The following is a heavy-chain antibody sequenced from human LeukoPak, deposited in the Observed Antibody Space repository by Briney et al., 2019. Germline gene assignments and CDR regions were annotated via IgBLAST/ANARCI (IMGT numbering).Heavy chain of an antibody. CDR1: GFTFSNAW. Sequence: PGGSLRLSCAASGFTFSNAWMSWVRQAPGKGLEWVASIKQDGSEISYVDSVKGRFTISRDNAKNSLYLQMNSLRAEDTAVYYCARGRALNDYWGQGTLVTVSS. J-gene: IGHJ4*02. V-gene: IGHV3-7*01. CDR3: ARGRALNDY. CDR2: IKQDGSEI.